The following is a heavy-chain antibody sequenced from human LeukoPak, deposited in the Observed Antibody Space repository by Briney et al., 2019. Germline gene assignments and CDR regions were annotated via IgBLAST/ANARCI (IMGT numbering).Heavy chain of an antibody. J-gene: IGHJ4*02. CDR1: GFTFSSYS. CDR2: ISSSSSYI. D-gene: IGHD3-22*01. CDR3: ARAAKGFDLGFYDSSGLYFDY. V-gene: IGHV3-21*01. Sequence: GGSLRLSCAASGFTFSSYSMNWVRQAPGKGLEWVLSISSSSSYIYYADSVKGRFTISRDNAKNSLYLQMNSLRAEDTAVYYCARAAKGFDLGFYDSSGLYFDYWGQGTLVTVSS.